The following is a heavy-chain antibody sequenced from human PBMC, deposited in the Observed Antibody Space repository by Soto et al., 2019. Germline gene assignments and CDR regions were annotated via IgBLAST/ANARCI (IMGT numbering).Heavy chain of an antibody. CDR2: INPNSGGT. CDR3: ARAFLPGHQSHNFDS. J-gene: IGHJ4*02. Sequence: ASVKVSCKASGYTFTGYYMHWVRQAPGQGLEWMGWINPNSGGTNYAQKFQGWVTMTRDTSISTAYMELSRLRSDDTAVYYCARAFLPGHQSHNFDSWGQETLVTVPS. V-gene: IGHV1-2*04. CDR1: GYTFTGYY.